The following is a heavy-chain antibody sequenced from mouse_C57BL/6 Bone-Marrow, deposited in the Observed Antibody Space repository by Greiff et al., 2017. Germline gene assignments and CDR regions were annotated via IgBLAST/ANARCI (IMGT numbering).Heavy chain of an antibody. Sequence: EVKLVESEGGLVQPGSSMKLSCTASGFTFSDYYMAWVRQVPEKGLEWVANINYDGSSTYYLDSLKSRFIISRDNAKNILYLQMSSLKSEDTATYYCAREGLYYSPFDYWGQGTTLTVSS. J-gene: IGHJ2*01. D-gene: IGHD2-12*01. CDR1: GFTFSDYY. CDR3: AREGLYYSPFDY. CDR2: INYDGSST. V-gene: IGHV5-16*01.